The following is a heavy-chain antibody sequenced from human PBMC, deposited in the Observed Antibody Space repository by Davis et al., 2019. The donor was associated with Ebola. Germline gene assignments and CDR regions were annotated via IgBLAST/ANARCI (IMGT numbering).Heavy chain of an antibody. V-gene: IGHV3-53*01. J-gene: IGHJ3*02. CDR2: IYNVYTM. D-gene: IGHD4-17*01. CDR1: GFTFDTDA. Sequence: GGSLRLSCAASGFTFDTDAMHWVRQAPGKGLEWVSVIYNVYTMYYADSVKGRFTISKDSSMNTVYLQMSSLRAEDTAVYYCARAEDDYGEYPDALDIWGQGTVVTVSS. CDR3: ARAEDDYGEYPDALDI.